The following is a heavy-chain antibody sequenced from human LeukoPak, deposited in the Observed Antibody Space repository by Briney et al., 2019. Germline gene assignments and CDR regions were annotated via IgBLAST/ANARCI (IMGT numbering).Heavy chain of an antibody. CDR2: IYYSGNT. Sequence: KPSETLSLTCAVYGGSFSGYYWSWIRQPPGKGLEWIGYIYYSGNTNYNPSLESRVTIPVDTSKNQFSLKLSSVTAADTAVYYCARSLGYSYGYDYXXQGTLVTVSS. D-gene: IGHD5-18*01. CDR1: GGSFSGYY. J-gene: IGHJ4*02. CDR3: ARSLGYSYGYDY. V-gene: IGHV4-59*01.